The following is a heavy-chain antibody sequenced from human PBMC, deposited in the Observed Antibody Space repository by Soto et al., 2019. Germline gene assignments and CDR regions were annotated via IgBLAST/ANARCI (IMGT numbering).Heavy chain of an antibody. CDR3: ASFFRCSGGSCYLFPI. CDR2: IYSGGST. CDR1: GFTVSSNY. J-gene: IGHJ1*01. Sequence: GGSLRLSCAASGFTVSSNYMSWVRQAPGKGLEWVSVIYSGGSTYCADSVKGRFTISRDNSKNTLYLQMNSLRAEDTAVYYCASFFRCSGGSCYLFPIWGQGTLVPVSS. V-gene: IGHV3-66*01. D-gene: IGHD2-15*01.